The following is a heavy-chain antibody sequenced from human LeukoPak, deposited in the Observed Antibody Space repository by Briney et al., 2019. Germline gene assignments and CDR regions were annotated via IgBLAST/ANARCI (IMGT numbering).Heavy chain of an antibody. D-gene: IGHD2-21*01. Sequence: GGSLRLSCAASGFTFSSYSMTWVRQAPGKGLEWVSSISSSGSYIYYADSVKGRFTISRDNAKNSLYLQMNSLRAEDTAVYYCARDDFGGYDYYGMDVWGQGTTVTVSS. J-gene: IGHJ6*02. CDR1: GFTFSSYS. CDR3: ARDDFGGYDYYGMDV. V-gene: IGHV3-21*01. CDR2: ISSSGSYI.